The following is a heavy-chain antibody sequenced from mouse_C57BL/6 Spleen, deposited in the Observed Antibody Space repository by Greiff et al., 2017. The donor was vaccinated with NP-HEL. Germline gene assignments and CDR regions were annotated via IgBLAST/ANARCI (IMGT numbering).Heavy chain of an antibody. J-gene: IGHJ4*01. Sequence: QVQLKESGPGLVQPSQSLSITCTVSGFSLTSYGVHWVRQSPGKGLEWLGVIWRGGSTDYNAAFMSRLSITKDNSKSQVFFKMNSLQADDTAIYYCAKAYYSNYGAMDYWGQGTSVTVSS. V-gene: IGHV2-5*01. CDR2: IWRGGST. CDR1: GFSLTSYG. D-gene: IGHD2-5*01. CDR3: AKAYYSNYGAMDY.